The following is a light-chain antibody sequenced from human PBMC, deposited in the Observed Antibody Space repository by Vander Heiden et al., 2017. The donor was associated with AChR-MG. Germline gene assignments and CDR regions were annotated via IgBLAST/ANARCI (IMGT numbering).Light chain of an antibody. Sequence: ETVMTQSPETLSVSLGDRATLSCRASQSVNSNLAWYQQKPGQAPRLLNYGPSTRAIGIPVRFSASESGTEFTLTISSLQSEDFAVYYCHQYNNWTRTFGQGTKVEIK. J-gene: IGKJ1*01. V-gene: IGKV3-15*01. CDR1: QSVNSN. CDR2: GPS. CDR3: HQYNNWTRT.